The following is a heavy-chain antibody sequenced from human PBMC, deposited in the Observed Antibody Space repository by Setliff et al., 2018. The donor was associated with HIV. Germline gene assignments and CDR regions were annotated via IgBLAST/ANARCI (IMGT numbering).Heavy chain of an antibody. CDR1: GFTFSAYS. Sequence: PGGSLRLSCAASGFTFSAYSMHWVRQAPGKGLEWLAFISSGGNDIYYADSVKGRFSISRDNSDNTVHVEMNSLRPDDTAMYYCVKDRRYSSGPQSYFDNWGQGTLVTVSS. J-gene: IGHJ4*02. CDR2: ISSGGNDI. V-gene: IGHV3-30*18. CDR3: VKDRRYSSGPQSYFDN. D-gene: IGHD6-19*01.